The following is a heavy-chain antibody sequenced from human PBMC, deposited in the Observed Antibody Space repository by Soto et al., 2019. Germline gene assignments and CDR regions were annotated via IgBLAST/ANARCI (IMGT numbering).Heavy chain of an antibody. D-gene: IGHD3-22*01. Sequence: SETLSLTCTVSGGSISSGDYYWSWIRQPPGKGLEWIGYIYYSGSTFYNPSLKSRVTISVDTSKNQFSLKLSSVTAADTAVYYCARGDHYYDSSGYYWDYYGMDVWGQGTTVTVSS. J-gene: IGHJ6*02. V-gene: IGHV4-30-4*01. CDR2: IYYSGST. CDR1: GGSISSGDYY. CDR3: ARGDHYYDSSGYYWDYYGMDV.